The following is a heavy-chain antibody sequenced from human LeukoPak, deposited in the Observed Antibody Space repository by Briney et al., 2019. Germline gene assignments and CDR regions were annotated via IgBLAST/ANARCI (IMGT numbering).Heavy chain of an antibody. CDR1: GGSLTNYY. CDR2: IHSDGTT. J-gene: IGHJ4*02. CDR3: ARLNFRGGEALHSDS. D-gene: IGHD3-16*01. Sequence: SETLSLTCSVSGGSLTNYYWGWIRQPPGKGLEFIGYIHSDGTTNYDSSLQSRVAISLDTSKNQFSLRLYSVTAADTALYFCARLNFRGGEALHSDSWGQGTLVTVSS. V-gene: IGHV4-4*09.